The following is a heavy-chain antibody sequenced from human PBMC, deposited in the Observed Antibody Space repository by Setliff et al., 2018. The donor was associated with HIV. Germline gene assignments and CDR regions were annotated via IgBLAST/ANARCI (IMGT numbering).Heavy chain of an antibody. CDR2: IKSGGTA. Sequence: PGGSLRLSCAASGFSFSGAWMRWVRQAPGKGLEWVAQIKSGGTADYAAPVKVRFTISRDDSKNVVSLQMDSLKTEDTAVYYCTADLPDSAPYCFDYWGQGALVTVSS. V-gene: IGHV3-15*01. CDR3: TADLPDSAPYCFDY. J-gene: IGHJ4*02. D-gene: IGHD2-15*01. CDR1: GFSFSGAW.